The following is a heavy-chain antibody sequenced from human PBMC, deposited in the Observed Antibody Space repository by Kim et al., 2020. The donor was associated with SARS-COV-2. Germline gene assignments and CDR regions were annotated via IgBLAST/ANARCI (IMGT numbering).Heavy chain of an antibody. V-gene: IGHV3-15*01. CDR2: IKSKTDGGTT. CDR3: TTGRYFDWLLPFDY. J-gene: IGHJ4*02. Sequence: GGSLRLSCAASGFTFSNAWMSWVRQAPGKGLEWVGRIKSKTDGGTTDYAAPVKGRFTISRDDSKNTLYLQMNSLKTEDTAVYYCTTGRYFDWLLPFDYWGQGTLVTVSS. D-gene: IGHD3-9*01. CDR1: GFTFSNAW.